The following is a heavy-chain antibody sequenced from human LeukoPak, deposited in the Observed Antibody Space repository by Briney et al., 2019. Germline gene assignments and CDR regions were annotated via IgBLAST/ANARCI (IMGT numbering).Heavy chain of an antibody. CDR1: GCTFSSYA. Sequence: PGGSLRLSCAASGCTFSSYAMSWVSQAQGKGMEWVSAISGSGGSTYYADSVKGRFTISRDKSKNTLYLQMNSLRAEDTAVYYCAKDTIPDYYDSSGYSSYYFDYWGQGTLVTVSS. V-gene: IGHV3-23*01. D-gene: IGHD3-22*01. CDR2: ISGSGGST. J-gene: IGHJ4*02. CDR3: AKDTIPDYYDSSGYSSYYFDY.